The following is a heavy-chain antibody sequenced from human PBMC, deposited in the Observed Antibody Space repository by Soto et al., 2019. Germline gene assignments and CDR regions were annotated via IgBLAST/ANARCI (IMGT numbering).Heavy chain of an antibody. Sequence: PSETLSLTCTVTGDSVNSYYWSWMRQPPGKGLECMGYVYYSGSTNYNPSLKSRVTISVDTSKNQISLRLKSVTAADTAVYYCARAETSCIHYFDYWGQGSLVTVSS. CDR2: VYYSGST. CDR3: ARAETSCIHYFDY. J-gene: IGHJ4*02. D-gene: IGHD2-15*01. CDR1: GDSVNSYY. V-gene: IGHV4-59*02.